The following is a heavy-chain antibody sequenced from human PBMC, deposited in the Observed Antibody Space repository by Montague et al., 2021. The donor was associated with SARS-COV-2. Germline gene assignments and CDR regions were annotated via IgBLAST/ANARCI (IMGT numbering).Heavy chain of an antibody. CDR3: ARRSYDILTGYPIPNWFDP. CDR2: IYYSGST. Sequence: SETLSLTCTVSGGSISSSSYYWGWIRQPPGKGLEWIGSIYYSGSTYYNPSLKSRVTISVDTSKNQFSLKLGSVTAADTAVYYCARRSYDILTGYPIPNWFDPWGQGTLVTVSS. J-gene: IGHJ5*02. D-gene: IGHD3-9*01. V-gene: IGHV4-39*01. CDR1: GGSISSSSYY.